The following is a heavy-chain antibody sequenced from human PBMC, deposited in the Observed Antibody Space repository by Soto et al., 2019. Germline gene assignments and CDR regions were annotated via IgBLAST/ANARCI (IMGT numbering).Heavy chain of an antibody. CDR1: GYTFTSYT. CDR3: ARGITLPTPLDY. V-gene: IGHV1-3*01. CDR2: INAGNGNT. J-gene: IGHJ4*02. Sequence: ASVKVSCKASGYTFTSYTIHWVRQAPGQRLEWMGWINAGNGNTKYSQKFQGRVTITRDTSASTAYMELSSLRSEDTAVYYCARGITLPTPLDYWGQGTLVTVSS. D-gene: IGHD1-20*01.